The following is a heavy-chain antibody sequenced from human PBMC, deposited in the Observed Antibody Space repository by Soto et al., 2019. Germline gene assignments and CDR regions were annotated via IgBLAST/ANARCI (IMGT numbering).Heavy chain of an antibody. CDR3: ARGSTWQGREWFGP. Sequence: QLLLQESGPGLVKPSETLSLTCTVSGDSVSNSGYYWGWIRQSPGKRLEWIGSVSFSGSKYYNPSLRSRVTFSVDTSKTLISLKLRSVTAADTAVYYCARGSTWQGREWFGPWGQGTLVTVSS. J-gene: IGHJ5*02. D-gene: IGHD6-13*01. CDR2: VSFSGSK. V-gene: IGHV4-39*01. CDR1: GDSVSNSGYY.